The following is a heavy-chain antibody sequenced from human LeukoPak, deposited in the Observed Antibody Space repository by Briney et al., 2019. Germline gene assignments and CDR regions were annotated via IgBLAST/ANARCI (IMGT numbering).Heavy chain of an antibody. CDR3: ARGRVVPAAIGYYGMDV. J-gene: IGHJ6*02. D-gene: IGHD2-2*01. CDR2: IKQDGSEK. Sequence: GGSLRLSCAASGFTFSSYWMSWVRQAPGKGLEWVANIKQDGSEKYYVDSVKGRFTISRDNAKNSLYLQMNSLRAEDTAVYYCARGRVVPAAIGYYGMDVWGQGTTVTVSS. CDR1: GFTFSSYW. V-gene: IGHV3-7*05.